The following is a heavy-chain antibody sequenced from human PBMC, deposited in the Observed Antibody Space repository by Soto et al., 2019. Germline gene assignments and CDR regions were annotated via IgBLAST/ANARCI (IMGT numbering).Heavy chain of an antibody. J-gene: IGHJ4*02. CDR3: ARAGPDRIDY. V-gene: IGHV4-31*03. D-gene: IGHD2-15*01. CDR2: IYYSGST. Sequence: SETLSLTCTVSGGSISSGGYYWSWIRQHPGKGLEWIGYIYYSGSTYYNPSLKSRVTISVDTSKNQFSLKLSSVTAADTAVYYCARAGPDRIDYWGQGILVTVSS. CDR1: GGSISSGGYY.